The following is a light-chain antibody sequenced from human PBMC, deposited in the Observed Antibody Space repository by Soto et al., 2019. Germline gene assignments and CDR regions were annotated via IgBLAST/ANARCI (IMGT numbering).Light chain of an antibody. CDR2: EVS. CDR1: SSDIGGYKY. Sequence: QSALTQPASVSGSPGQSITISCTGTSSDIGGYKYVSWYQQHPGKAPKLMIFEVSNRPSGVSNRFSGSKSGNTASLTISGPQADDEAYYYCSSYTSSGTLVVFGGGTKLTVL. CDR3: SSYTSSGTLVV. J-gene: IGLJ2*01. V-gene: IGLV2-14*01.